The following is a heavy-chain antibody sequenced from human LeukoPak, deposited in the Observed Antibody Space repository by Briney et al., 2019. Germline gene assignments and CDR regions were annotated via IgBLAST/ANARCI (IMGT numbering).Heavy chain of an antibody. Sequence: GGSLRLSCAASGFTFSSYSMNWVRQAPGKGLEWVSYISSSSSTIYYADSVKGRSTISRDNAKNSLYLQMNSLRAEDTAVYYCASAPPIVGDAFDIWGQGTMVTVSS. J-gene: IGHJ3*02. V-gene: IGHV3-48*01. CDR1: GFTFSSYS. CDR2: ISSSSSTI. D-gene: IGHD1-26*01. CDR3: ASAPPIVGDAFDI.